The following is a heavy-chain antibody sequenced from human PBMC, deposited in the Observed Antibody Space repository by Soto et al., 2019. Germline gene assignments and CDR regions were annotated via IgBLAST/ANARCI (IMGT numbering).Heavy chain of an antibody. CDR1: GYTFTSYG. V-gene: IGHV1-18*01. Sequence: ASVKVSCKASGYTFTSYGISWVRQAPGQGLEWMGWISAYNGNTNYAQKLQGRVTMTTDTSTSTAYMELRSLRPDDTAVYYCARDPWFGELFRALDFWGRGTLVTVSS. CDR2: ISAYNGNT. J-gene: IGHJ4*02. CDR3: ARDPWFGELFRALDF. D-gene: IGHD3-10*01.